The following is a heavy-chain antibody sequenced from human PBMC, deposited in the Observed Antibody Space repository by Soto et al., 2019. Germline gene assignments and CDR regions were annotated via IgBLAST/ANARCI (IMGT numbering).Heavy chain of an antibody. CDR3: AREIVAYGGNYDY. V-gene: IGHV4-31*03. D-gene: IGHD4-17*01. CDR2: IYYSGST. Sequence: SETLSLTCTVSGGSISSGGYYWSWIRQHPGKGLEWIGYIYYSGSTYYNPSLKSRVTISVDTSKNQFSLKLSSVTAADTAVYYCAREIVAYGGNYDYWGQGTLVTVSS. CDR1: GGSISSGGYY. J-gene: IGHJ4*02.